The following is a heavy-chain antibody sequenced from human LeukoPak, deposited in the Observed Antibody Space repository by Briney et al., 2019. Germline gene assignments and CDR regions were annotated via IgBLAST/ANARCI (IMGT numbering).Heavy chain of an antibody. CDR3: AELGITMIGGV. Sequence: GGSLRLSCAASGFTFSSYAMNWVRQAPGKGLEWVSSISSSSYIYYADSVKGRFTISRDNAKNSLYLQMNSLRAEDTAVYYCAELGITMIGGVWGKGTTVTISS. J-gene: IGHJ6*04. V-gene: IGHV3-69-1*02. CDR2: ISSSSYI. CDR1: GFTFSSYA. D-gene: IGHD3-10*02.